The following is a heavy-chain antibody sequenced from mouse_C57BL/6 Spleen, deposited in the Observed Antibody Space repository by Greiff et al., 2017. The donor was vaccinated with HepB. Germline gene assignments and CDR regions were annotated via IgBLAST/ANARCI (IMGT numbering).Heavy chain of an antibody. CDR1: GYAFSSSW. CDR3: ARSGYYGSSSMDY. CDR2: IYPGDGDT. Sequence: VQLQQSGPELVKPGASVKISCKASGYAFSSSWMNWVKQRPGKGLEWIGRIYPGDGDTNYNGKFKGKATLTADKSSSTAYIQLSSLTSEDSAVYFCARSGYYGSSSMDYWGQGTSVTVSS. J-gene: IGHJ4*01. D-gene: IGHD1-1*01. V-gene: IGHV1-82*01.